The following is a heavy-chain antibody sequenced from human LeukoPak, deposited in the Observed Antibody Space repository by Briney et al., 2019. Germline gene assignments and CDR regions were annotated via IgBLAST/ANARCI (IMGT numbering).Heavy chain of an antibody. CDR1: GFIFSSHG. CDR3: ARDPQVGSGTYYNTLVRADYYYYGMDV. J-gene: IGHJ6*02. D-gene: IGHD3-10*01. Sequence: PGGSLRLSCAASGFIFSSHGMHWVRQAPGKGLEWVAVISYDGSNKYYADSVKGRFTISRDNSKNTLYLQMNSLRVEDKAVYYCARDPQVGSGTYYNTLVRADYYYYGMDVGGQGTTVTVS. V-gene: IGHV3-30*03. CDR2: ISYDGSNK.